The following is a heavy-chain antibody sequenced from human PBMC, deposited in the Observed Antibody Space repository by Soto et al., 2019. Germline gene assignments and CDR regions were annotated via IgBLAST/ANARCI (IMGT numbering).Heavy chain of an antibody. Sequence: GGSLRLSCAASGFTVSSNYMSWVRQAPGKGLEWVSVIYSGGSTYYADSVKGRFTISRDNSKNTLYLQMNSLRAEDTAVYYCARDGNILRYFDWLMDYMDVWGKGTTVTVSS. V-gene: IGHV3-66*01. J-gene: IGHJ6*03. CDR2: IYSGGST. CDR3: ARDGNILRYFDWLMDYMDV. CDR1: GFTVSSNY. D-gene: IGHD3-9*01.